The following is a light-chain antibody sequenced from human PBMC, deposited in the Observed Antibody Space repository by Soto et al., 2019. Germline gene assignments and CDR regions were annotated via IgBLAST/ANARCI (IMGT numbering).Light chain of an antibody. CDR2: GAS. Sequence: EIVMTQSPATLSVSPGARATLSCRASQSVSSNLIWYQQKLGQAPRLLIYGASTMATGIPARFSGSGSGTEFTHTISSLQSEDFAVYYCQQYNNWPMLTFGGGTKVEIK. V-gene: IGKV3-15*01. J-gene: IGKJ4*01. CDR3: QQYNNWPMLT. CDR1: QSVSSN.